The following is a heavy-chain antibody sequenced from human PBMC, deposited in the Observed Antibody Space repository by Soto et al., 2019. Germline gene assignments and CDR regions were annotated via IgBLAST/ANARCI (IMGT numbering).Heavy chain of an antibody. CDR3: ARVVPGAEAWFGP. D-gene: IGHD2-2*01. J-gene: IGHJ5*02. Sequence: QVQRVQSGGEVKRPGASVKVSCKTSGYTFSNYGITWVRQAPGQPREWLGWISLYSDGTNYAQKFQGRVSMTTDTSTTTAYMELRSLRSDDTAVYYCARVVPGAEAWFGPWGQGTLVTVSS. V-gene: IGHV1-18*01. CDR1: GYTFSNYG. CDR2: ISLYSDGT.